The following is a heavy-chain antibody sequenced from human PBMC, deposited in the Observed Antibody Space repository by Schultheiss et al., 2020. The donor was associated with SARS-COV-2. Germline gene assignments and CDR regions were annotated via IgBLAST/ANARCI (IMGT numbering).Heavy chain of an antibody. CDR3: ARSYYYDSSGYYSLFDY. D-gene: IGHD3-22*01. CDR2: ISYDGSNK. CDR1: GFTFSSYA. V-gene: IGHV3-30*04. Sequence: GGSLRLSCAASGFTFSSYAMHWVRQAPGKGLEWVAVISYDGSNKYYADSVKGRFTISRDNSKNTLYLQMNSLRAEDTAVYYCARSYYYDSSGYYSLFDYWGQGTLVTVSS. J-gene: IGHJ4*02.